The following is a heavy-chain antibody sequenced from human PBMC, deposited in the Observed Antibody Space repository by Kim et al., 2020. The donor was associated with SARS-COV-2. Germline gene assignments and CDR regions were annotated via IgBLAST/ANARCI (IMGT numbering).Heavy chain of an antibody. CDR2: ISGSGGGT. CDR1: GFTFSSYA. CDR3: AKNLTPGIAVAGTPYYYGMYV. V-gene: IGHV3-23*01. J-gene: IGHJ6*02. Sequence: GGSLRLSCAASGFTFSSYAMSWVRQAPGKGLEWVSAISGSGGGTYYVDSVKGRFTISRDNSKNTLYLQMNSLRAEDTAVYYCAKNLTPGIAVAGTPYYYGMYVWGQGTTGTVSS. D-gene: IGHD6-19*01.